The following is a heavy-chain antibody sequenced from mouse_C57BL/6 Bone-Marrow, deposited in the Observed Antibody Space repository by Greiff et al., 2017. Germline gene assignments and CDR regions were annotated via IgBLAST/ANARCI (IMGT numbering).Heavy chain of an antibody. CDR1: GYTFTDYY. CDR3: ARYGSSSDY. V-gene: IGHV1-19*01. J-gene: IGHJ2*01. D-gene: IGHD1-1*01. Sequence: EVQLQQSGPVLVKPGASVKMSCKASGYTFTDYYMNWVKQSHGKSLEWIGVINPYNGGTSYNQKFKGKATLTVDKSSSTAYMELNSLTSEDSAVYYCARYGSSSDYWGQGTTLTVSS. CDR2: INPYNGGT.